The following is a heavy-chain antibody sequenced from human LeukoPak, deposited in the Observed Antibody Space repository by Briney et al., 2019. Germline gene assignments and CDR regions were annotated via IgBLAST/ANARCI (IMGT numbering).Heavy chain of an antibody. CDR1: GFSLSTSGMR. Sequence: SGPALVKPTQTLTLTCTFSGFSLSTSGMRVSWIRQPPGKALEWLARIDWDDDKFYSTSLKTRLTISKDTSKNQVVLTMTNMGPVDTATYYCSQGQQRDHFDYWGQGTLVTVSS. J-gene: IGHJ4*02. CDR3: SQGQQRDHFDY. V-gene: IGHV2-70*04. CDR2: IDWDDDK. D-gene: IGHD6-13*01.